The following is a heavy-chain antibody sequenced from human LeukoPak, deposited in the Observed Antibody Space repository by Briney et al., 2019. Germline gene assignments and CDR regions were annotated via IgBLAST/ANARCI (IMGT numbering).Heavy chain of an antibody. CDR2: INHSGST. V-gene: IGHV4-34*01. Sequence: SETLSLTCAVYGGSFSGYYWSWIRQPPGKGLEWIGEINHSGSTNYNPSLKSRVTISVDTSKNQFSLKLSSVTTADTAVYYCARGPGWFDPWGQGTLVTVSS. CDR1: GGSFSGYY. J-gene: IGHJ5*02. CDR3: ARGPGWFDP.